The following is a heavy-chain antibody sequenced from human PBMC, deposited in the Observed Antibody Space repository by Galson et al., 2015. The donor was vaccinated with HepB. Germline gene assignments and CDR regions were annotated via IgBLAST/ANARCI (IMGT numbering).Heavy chain of an antibody. J-gene: IGHJ4*02. CDR3: VRSGDFSGYSSR. Sequence: SLRLSCAASGFTLSGSAIHWVRQASGSGPEWIGHIRSKATKYAALYVPSLKGRFTISSDDSKNMAYLHMRSLKTDDTAVYYCVRSGDFSGYSSRWGQGTLVTVSS. CDR2: IRSKATKYAA. CDR1: GFTLSGSA. V-gene: IGHV3-73*01. D-gene: IGHD6-13*01.